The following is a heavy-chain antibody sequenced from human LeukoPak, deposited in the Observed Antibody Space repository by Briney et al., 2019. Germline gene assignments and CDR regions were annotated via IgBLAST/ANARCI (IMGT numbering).Heavy chain of an antibody. CDR3: ARDRYNSGSYFVDY. D-gene: IGHD1-26*01. CDR1: GDSISDSKNY. V-gene: IGHV4-39*07. CDR2: VYNSGAT. J-gene: IGHJ4*02. Sequence: SETLSLTCTVSGDSISDSKNYWGWIRQPPGKGLEWLASVYNSGATYYNASLTSRVTISVDTSKNQVSLKLSSVTAADTAVYYCARDRYNSGSYFVDYWGQGTLVTVSS.